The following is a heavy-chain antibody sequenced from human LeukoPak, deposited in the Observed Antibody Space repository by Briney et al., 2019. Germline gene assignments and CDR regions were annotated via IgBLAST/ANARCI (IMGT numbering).Heavy chain of an antibody. Sequence: PGGSLRLSCAASGFTFSSYAMSWVRQAPGKGLEWVSAISGSGGSTYYADSVKGRFTISRDNSKNTLYLQMNSLRAEDMAVYYCAKGNGIQLWLRSFDYWGQGTLVTVSS. CDR3: AKGNGIQLWLRSFDY. V-gene: IGHV3-23*01. D-gene: IGHD5-18*01. CDR1: GFTFSSYA. J-gene: IGHJ4*02. CDR2: ISGSGGST.